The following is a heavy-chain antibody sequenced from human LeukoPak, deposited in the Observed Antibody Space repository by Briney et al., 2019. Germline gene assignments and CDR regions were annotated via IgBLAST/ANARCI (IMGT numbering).Heavy chain of an antibody. V-gene: IGHV3-48*04. Sequence: GGTLRLSCAASGFIFSSSGMNWVRQAPGKGLEWVSYISSSGSTIYYADSVKGRFTISRDNAKNSLYLQLNSLRAEDTAVYYCAELGSTMIGGVWGKGTTVTISS. J-gene: IGHJ6*04. CDR2: ISSSGSTI. CDR1: GFIFSSSG. CDR3: AELGSTMIGGV. D-gene: IGHD3-10*02.